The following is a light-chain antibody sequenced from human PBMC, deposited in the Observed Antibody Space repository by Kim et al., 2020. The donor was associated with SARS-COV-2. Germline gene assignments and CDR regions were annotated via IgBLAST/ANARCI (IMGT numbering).Light chain of an antibody. CDR2: EDN. CDR3: QSFAGSAWV. Sequence: GKTVTISGPRTSGFIASDYVQWYQQRPGSAPTTVIYEDNLRPSGVPDRFSGSIDSSSNTASLTISGLETEDEADYYCQSFAGSAWVFGGGTQLTVL. CDR1: SGFIASDY. V-gene: IGLV6-57*03. J-gene: IGLJ3*02.